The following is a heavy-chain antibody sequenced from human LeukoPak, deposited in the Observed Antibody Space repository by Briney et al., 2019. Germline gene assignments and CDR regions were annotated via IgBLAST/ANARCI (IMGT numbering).Heavy chain of an antibody. CDR1: GYSFTEYY. D-gene: IGHD2-21*01. V-gene: IGHV1-2*02. Sequence: ASVKVSCKTSGYSFTEYYMHWVRQAPGQGLEWMGWINLNSGGTSSAQKFQGRVTMTRDTSITTVYMEVSWLTSDDTAIYYCARADRLHGGPYLIGPWGQGTLVTVSS. CDR3: ARADRLHGGPYLIGP. J-gene: IGHJ5*02. CDR2: INLNSGGT.